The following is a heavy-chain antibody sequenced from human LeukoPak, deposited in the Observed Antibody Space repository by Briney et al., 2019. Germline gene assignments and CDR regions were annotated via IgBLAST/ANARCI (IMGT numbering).Heavy chain of an antibody. Sequence: GGSLRLSCAASGFTFDDYAMHWVRQVPGKGLEWVSGISWNSDIIDYADSVKGRFTISRDNAQNSLYLQMNSLRADDTAFYYCAKDGYSSSWNFFDFWGQGTLVTVSS. J-gene: IGHJ4*02. V-gene: IGHV3-9*01. CDR1: GFTFDDYA. D-gene: IGHD6-13*01. CDR2: ISWNSDII. CDR3: AKDGYSSSWNFFDF.